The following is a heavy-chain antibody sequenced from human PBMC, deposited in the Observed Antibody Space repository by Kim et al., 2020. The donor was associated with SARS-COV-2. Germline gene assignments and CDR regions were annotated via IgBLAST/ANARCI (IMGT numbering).Heavy chain of an antibody. V-gene: IGHV3-7*01. Sequence: GGSLRLSCAASGFTFRDSWMNWVRQTPGKGLESVAIINPDGRRTHYVDSVKGRFTISRDNAQNSLYLQMNSLRFEDTAIYYCVRDPGWGSFDCWGQATLVTVS. CDR2: INPDGRRT. CDR3: VRDPGWGSFDC. CDR1: GFTFRDSW. J-gene: IGHJ4*02. D-gene: IGHD6-19*01.